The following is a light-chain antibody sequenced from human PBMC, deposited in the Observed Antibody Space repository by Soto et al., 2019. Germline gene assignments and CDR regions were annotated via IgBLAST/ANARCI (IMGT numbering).Light chain of an antibody. V-gene: IGKV3-20*01. Sequence: EIVLTQSPGTLSLSPGERATLSCRASQSVTFSYLAWYKQKPGQAPRLLIYGASSRATGIPDRFSGSGSGTDFTLTISRLEPEDFAVYYCLQYGSSPPWTFGQGTKVEIK. J-gene: IGKJ1*01. CDR1: QSVTFSY. CDR3: LQYGSSPPWT. CDR2: GAS.